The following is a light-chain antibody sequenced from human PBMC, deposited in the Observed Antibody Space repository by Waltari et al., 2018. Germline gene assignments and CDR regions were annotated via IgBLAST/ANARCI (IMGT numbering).Light chain of an antibody. J-gene: IGLJ2*01. V-gene: IGLV2-14*01. Sequence: QSALTQPASVSGSPGQSITISCTGTSSDVGAYNYVSWYQQHPVKAPKLMIYAVSNRPPGVSNRFSGSKSGNAASLTISGLQAEDEAHYYCSSYTRSSTVVFGGGTKLTVL. CDR3: SSYTRSSTVV. CDR1: SSDVGAYNY. CDR2: AVS.